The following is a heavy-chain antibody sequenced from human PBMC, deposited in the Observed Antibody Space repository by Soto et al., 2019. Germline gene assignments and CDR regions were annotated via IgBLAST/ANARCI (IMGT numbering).Heavy chain of an antibody. V-gene: IGHV3-74*01. D-gene: IGHD2-2*01. Sequence: GGSLRLSCAASGFTFSSYWMHWVRQAPGKGLVWVSRINSDGSSTSYADSVKGRFTISRDNAKNTLYLQMNSLRAEDTAVYYCARGGSLGYCSSTSCYAGNQFDPWGQGTLVTVSS. CDR2: INSDGSST. CDR1: GFTFSSYW. CDR3: ARGGSLGYCSSTSCYAGNQFDP. J-gene: IGHJ5*02.